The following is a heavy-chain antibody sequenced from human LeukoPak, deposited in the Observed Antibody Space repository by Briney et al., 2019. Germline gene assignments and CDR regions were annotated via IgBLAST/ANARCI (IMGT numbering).Heavy chain of an antibody. J-gene: IGHJ6*02. CDR3: ARATLRGFSYYYYGMDV. CDR1: GFTVSSNY. Sequence: GGSLRLSCAASGFTVSSNYMSWVRQAPGKGLEWVSVIYSGGSTYYADSVKGRFTISRDNSKNTLYLQMNSLRAEDTAVYYCARATLRGFSYYYYGMDVWGQGTTVTVSS. D-gene: IGHD2-15*01. CDR2: IYSGGST. V-gene: IGHV3-66*01.